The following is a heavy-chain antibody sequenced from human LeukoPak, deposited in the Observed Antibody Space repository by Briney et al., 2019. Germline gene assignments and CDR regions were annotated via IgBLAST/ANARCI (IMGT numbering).Heavy chain of an antibody. CDR3: ARAPPGFSYGPGDY. D-gene: IGHD3-10*01. CDR1: GYTFRNYG. Sequence: ASVKVSCKASGYTFRNYGITWVRQAPEQGLEWMAWISPYDGHTNYAQRLQGRVTITIDTSTSTAYMELRSLRSDDTAVFYCARAPPGFSYGPGDYWGQGTLVTVSS. V-gene: IGHV1-18*01. J-gene: IGHJ4*02. CDR2: ISPYDGHT.